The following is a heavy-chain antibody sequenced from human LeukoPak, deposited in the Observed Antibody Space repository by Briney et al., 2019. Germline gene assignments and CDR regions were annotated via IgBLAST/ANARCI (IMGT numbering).Heavy chain of an antibody. D-gene: IGHD3-22*01. CDR1: GGSISSGGYY. J-gene: IGHJ4*02. CDR2: IYYSGST. V-gene: IGHV4-31*03. CDR3: AREKTHYYDSSGLFDY. Sequence: PSETLSLTCTVSGGSISSGGYYWSWIRQHPGKGLEWIGYIYYSGSTYYNPSLKSRVTISVDTSKNQFSLKLSSVTAADTAVYYCAREKTHYYDSSGLFDYWGQGTLVTVSS.